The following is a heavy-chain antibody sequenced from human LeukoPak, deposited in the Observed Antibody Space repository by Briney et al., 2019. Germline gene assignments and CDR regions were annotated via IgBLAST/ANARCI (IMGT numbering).Heavy chain of an antibody. Sequence: PGGSLRLSCAASGFTFSSYAMSWVRQAPGKGLEWVSAISGSGGSTYYADSVKGRFTISRDNSKNTLYLQMNSLRAEDTAVYYCAKDYRDCSGGSCYQKIYGMDVWGQGTTVTVSS. CDR2: ISGSGGST. CDR3: AKDYRDCSGGSCYQKIYGMDV. D-gene: IGHD2-15*01. CDR1: GFTFSSYA. J-gene: IGHJ6*02. V-gene: IGHV3-23*01.